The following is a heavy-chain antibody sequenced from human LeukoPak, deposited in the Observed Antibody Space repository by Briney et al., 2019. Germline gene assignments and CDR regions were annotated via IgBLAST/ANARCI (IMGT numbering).Heavy chain of an antibody. CDR3: ARHGGAADY. J-gene: IGHJ4*02. CDR2: INPNTDGA. D-gene: IGHD1-26*01. CDR1: GYTFTNYA. V-gene: IGHV1-2*02. Sequence: ASVKVSCKASGYTFTNYAITWVRQAPGQGLEWMGWINPNTDGANYAQKFQGRVTMTRDASISTAYMELTRLRSDDTAVYYCARHGGAADYWGQGTLVTVSS.